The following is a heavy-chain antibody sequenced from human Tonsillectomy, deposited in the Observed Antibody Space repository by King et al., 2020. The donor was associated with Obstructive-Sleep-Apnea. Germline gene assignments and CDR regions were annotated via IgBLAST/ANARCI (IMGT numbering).Heavy chain of an antibody. CDR1: GGSFSGYY. CDR2: INHSGST. Sequence: VQLQQWGAGLLKPSETLSLTCAVYGGSFSGYYWSWIRQPPGKGLEWIGEINHSGSTNYNPSLKSRVTISVDTSKNQFSVKLSSVTAADTAVYYCARGRKTLTTFTYYYYHMDVWGQGTTVTVSS. J-gene: IGHJ6*02. V-gene: IGHV4-34*01. CDR3: ARGRKTLTTFTYYYYHMDV. D-gene: IGHD2/OR15-2a*01.